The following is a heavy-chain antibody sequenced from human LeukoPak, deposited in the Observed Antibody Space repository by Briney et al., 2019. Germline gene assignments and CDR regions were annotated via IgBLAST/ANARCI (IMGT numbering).Heavy chain of an antibody. J-gene: IGHJ4*02. Sequence: SETLSLTCTVSDDFTSKFYWSWIRQPPGKGLEWIGHLFLSGATNYSPSLKSRLTMSVDTSKMHFSLRLTSVTAADTAVYFCARIDPLGFFDYWGQGMLVTVSS. V-gene: IGHV4-59*01. D-gene: IGHD3-10*01. CDR3: ARIDPLGFFDY. CDR2: LFLSGAT. CDR1: DDFTSKFY.